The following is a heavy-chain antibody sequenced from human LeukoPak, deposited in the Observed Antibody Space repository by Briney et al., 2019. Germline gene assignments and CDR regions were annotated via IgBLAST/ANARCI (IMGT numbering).Heavy chain of an antibody. CDR1: GGSISSSSYY. J-gene: IGHJ6*03. CDR2: IYYSGST. CDR3: ASFYYSYYYMDV. V-gene: IGHV4-39*01. Sequence: PSETLSLTCTVSGGSISSSSYYWGWIRQPPGKGLEWIGSIYYSGSTYSNPSLQSRVTISVDTSKNQFSLKLNSVTAADTAVYYCASFYYSYYYMDVWGKGTTVTISS.